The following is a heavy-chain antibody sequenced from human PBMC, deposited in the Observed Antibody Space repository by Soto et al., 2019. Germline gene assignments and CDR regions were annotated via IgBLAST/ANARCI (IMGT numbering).Heavy chain of an antibody. CDR2: IRNKANNYAT. CDR3: TASADDTFLDY. CDR1: GFTFSGSA. Sequence: EVQLVESGGGLVQPGGSLKLSCSASGFTFSGSAMHWVRQASGKGLEWVGRIRNKANNYATAYAASVKGRFTISRDDSKNTAYLQMDSLKTEDTAVYYCTASADDTFLDYWAQGSLVSVSS. V-gene: IGHV3-73*02. J-gene: IGHJ4*02. D-gene: IGHD3-16*01.